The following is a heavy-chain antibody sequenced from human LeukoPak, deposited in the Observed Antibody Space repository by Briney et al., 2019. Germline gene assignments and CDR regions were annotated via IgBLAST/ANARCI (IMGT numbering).Heavy chain of an antibody. CDR2: IIGSGGRT. CDR3: AKPVEISGHISPFDY. CDR1: GFTFSNYA. V-gene: IGHV3-23*01. D-gene: IGHD2-21*01. J-gene: IGHJ4*02. Sequence: PGGSLRLSCAASGFTFSNYAMSWVRQAPGKGLEWVSVIIGSGGRTYYTDSVRGRFTISRDNSKNTLYLQMNSLRAEDTAVYYCAKPVEISGHISPFDYWGQGTLVTVSS.